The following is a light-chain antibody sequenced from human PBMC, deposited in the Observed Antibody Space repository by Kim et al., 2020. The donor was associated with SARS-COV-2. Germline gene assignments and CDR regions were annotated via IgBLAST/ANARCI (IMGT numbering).Light chain of an antibody. CDR3: QQYGGSPPYT. J-gene: IGKJ2*01. CDR2: GAS. CDR1: QSVRSNY. V-gene: IGKV3-20*01. Sequence: SPGDRSTLSCRASQSVRSNYLAWYQQKPGQAPRLLIYGASSRATGIPDRFSGSGSGTDFTLTISRLEPEDFAVYYCQQYGGSPPYTFGQGTKLEI.